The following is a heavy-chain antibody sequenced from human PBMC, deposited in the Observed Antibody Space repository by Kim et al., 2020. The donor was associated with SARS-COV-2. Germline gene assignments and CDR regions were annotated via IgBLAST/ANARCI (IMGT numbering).Heavy chain of an antibody. Sequence: GGSLRLSCAASGFTFSSYEMNWVRQAPGKGLELVSYISSSGSTIYYADSVKGRFTISRDNAKNSLYLQMNSLRAEDTAVYYCARDNPHDYGDYGVIDYWGQGTLVTVSS. CDR2: ISSSGSTI. V-gene: IGHV3-48*03. CDR3: ARDNPHDYGDYGVIDY. J-gene: IGHJ4*02. CDR1: GFTFSSYE. D-gene: IGHD4-17*01.